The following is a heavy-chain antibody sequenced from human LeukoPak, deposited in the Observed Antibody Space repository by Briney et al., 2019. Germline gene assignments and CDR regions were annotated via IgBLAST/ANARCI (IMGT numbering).Heavy chain of an antibody. CDR1: GGSISSYY. V-gene: IGHV4-59*01. J-gene: IGHJ3*02. CDR2: IYYSGTT. D-gene: IGHD3-10*01. CDR3: ARYVGEKTAFDI. Sequence: SETLSLTCTVSGGSISSYYWSWIRQPPGMGLEWIGYIYYSGTTNYNPSLKSRVTISVDTSKNQFSLKLSSVTAADTAVYYCARYVGEKTAFDIWGQGTMVTVSS.